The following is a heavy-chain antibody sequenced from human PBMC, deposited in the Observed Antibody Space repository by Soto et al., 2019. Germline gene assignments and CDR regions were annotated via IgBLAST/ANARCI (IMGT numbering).Heavy chain of an antibody. D-gene: IGHD3-10*01. CDR2: FDPEDGET. V-gene: IGHV1-24*01. Sequence: GASVKVSCKVSGYTLTELSMHWVRQAPGKGFEWMGGFDPEDGETIYAQKFQGRVTMTEDTSTDTAYMELSSLRSEDTAMYYCATPLLWFGEFPFYYFDYWGQGTLVTVSS. CDR1: GYTLTELS. J-gene: IGHJ4*02. CDR3: ATPLLWFGEFPFYYFDY.